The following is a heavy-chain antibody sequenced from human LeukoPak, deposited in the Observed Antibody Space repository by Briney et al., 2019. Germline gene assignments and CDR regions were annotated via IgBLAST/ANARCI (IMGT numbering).Heavy chain of an antibody. D-gene: IGHD2-2*01. V-gene: IGHV3-11*04. Sequence: KPGGSLRLSCAGSGFTFSDYYMSWIRQAPGKGLEWISYISTNDDTMYYRDSVKGRFTISRDNAKKSLYLQMNSLRAEDTAVYYCARVRARSYCSSTSCQDWFDPWGQGTLVTVSS. J-gene: IGHJ5*02. CDR1: GFTFSDYY. CDR2: ISTNDDTM. CDR3: ARVRARSYCSSTSCQDWFDP.